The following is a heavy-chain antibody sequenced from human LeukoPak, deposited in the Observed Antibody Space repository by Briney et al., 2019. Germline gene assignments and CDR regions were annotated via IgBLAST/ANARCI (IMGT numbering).Heavy chain of an antibody. CDR2: IYNSGST. V-gene: IGHV4-59*08. CDR1: GGSISGYY. J-gene: IGHJ2*01. Sequence: SETLSLTCTASGGSISGYYWSWIRQPPGKGLEWIGYIYNSGSTNYNPSLKSRVTISVDTSENRFSLRLSSVTAADTAVYYCARLGMGYASGSYSWFFDLWGRGTLVTVSS. D-gene: IGHD3-10*01. CDR3: ARLGMGYASGSYSWFFDL.